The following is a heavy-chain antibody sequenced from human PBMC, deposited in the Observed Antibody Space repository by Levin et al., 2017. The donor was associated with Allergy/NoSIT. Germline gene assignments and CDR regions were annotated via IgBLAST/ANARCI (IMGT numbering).Heavy chain of an antibody. CDR2: IYHSGST. Sequence: SETLSLTCAVSGYSISSGYYWGWIRQPPGKGLEWIGSIYHSGSTYYNPSLKSRVTISVDTSKNQFSLKLSSVTAADTAVYYCARDKVVVAATITNFDYWGQGTLVTVSS. J-gene: IGHJ4*02. D-gene: IGHD2-15*01. CDR1: GYSISSGYY. V-gene: IGHV4-38-2*02. CDR3: ARDKVVVAATITNFDY.